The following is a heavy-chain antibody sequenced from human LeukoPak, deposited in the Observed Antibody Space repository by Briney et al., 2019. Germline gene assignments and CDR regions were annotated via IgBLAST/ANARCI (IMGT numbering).Heavy chain of an antibody. CDR2: IIPNSGDT. J-gene: IGHJ4*02. CDR1: GYTFTGYY. D-gene: IGHD6-19*01. V-gene: IGHV1-2*06. Sequence: ASVKVSCKASGYTFTGYYIHWVRQAPGQGLEWMGRIIPNSGDTKYAQKFQGRVAMTRDTSISTVYMELSGLRSDDTAVYHCARASSGLYFLDYWGQGTLVTVS. CDR3: ARASSGLYFLDY.